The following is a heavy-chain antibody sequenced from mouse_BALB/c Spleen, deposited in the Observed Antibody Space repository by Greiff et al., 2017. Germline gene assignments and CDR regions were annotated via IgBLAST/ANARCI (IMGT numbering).Heavy chain of an antibody. V-gene: IGHV5-6-5*01. CDR1: GFTFSSYA. CDR2: ISSGGST. CDR3: ARGFYYDYDYWYFDV. D-gene: IGHD2-4*01. Sequence: EVKLMESGGGLVKPGGSLKLSCAASGFTFSSYAMSWVRQTPEKRLEWVASISSGGSTYYPDSVKGRFTISRDNARNILYLQMSSLRSEDTAMYYCARGFYYDYDYWYFDVWGAGTTVTVSS. J-gene: IGHJ1*01.